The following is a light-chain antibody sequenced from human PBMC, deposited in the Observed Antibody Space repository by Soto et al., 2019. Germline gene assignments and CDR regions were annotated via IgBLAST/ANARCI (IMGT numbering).Light chain of an antibody. Sequence: DIQMTQSPATLAASVGDRVTITFRASQSISSWVAWYQQKPGKAPKLLIYAASSLQSGVPSRFSGSGSGTDFTLTISSLQPEDVATYYCQQAHTFPITFGQGTRLEI. CDR3: QQAHTFPIT. V-gene: IGKV1-12*01. CDR2: AAS. CDR1: QSISSW. J-gene: IGKJ5*01.